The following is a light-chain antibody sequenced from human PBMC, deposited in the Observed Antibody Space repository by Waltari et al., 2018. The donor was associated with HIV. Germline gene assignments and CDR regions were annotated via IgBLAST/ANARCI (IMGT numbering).Light chain of an antibody. CDR2: NTN. Sequence: QSVLTPPPSVSGAPGQRVTLSCTGSRPTIGPHPVHWYQQLPGTAPRLLIYNTNRRPSGVPDRFSGSKSGTSASLAINGLQAEDEADYYCQSSDSTLSGSVFGGGTKLTVL. CDR3: QSSDSTLSGSV. J-gene: IGLJ2*01. V-gene: IGLV1-40*01. CDR1: RPTIGPHP.